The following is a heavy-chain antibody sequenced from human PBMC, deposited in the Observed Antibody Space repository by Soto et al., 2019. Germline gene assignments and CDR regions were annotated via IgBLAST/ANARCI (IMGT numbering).Heavy chain of an antibody. CDR3: ARHVGLAADLDY. J-gene: IGHJ4*02. V-gene: IGHV4-59*08. CDR1: GGSISSYY. Sequence: TSETLSLTCTVSGGSISSYYWSWIRQPPGKGLEWIGYIYYSGSTNYNPSLKSRVTISVDTSKNQFSLKLSSVAAADTAVYYCARHVGLAADLDYWGQGTLVTVSS. CDR2: IYYSGST. D-gene: IGHD6-13*01.